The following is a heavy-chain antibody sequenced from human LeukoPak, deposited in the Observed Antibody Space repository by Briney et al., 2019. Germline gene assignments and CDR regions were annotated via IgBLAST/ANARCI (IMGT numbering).Heavy chain of an antibody. CDR2: IYTSGST. Sequence: NPSQTLSLTCTVSGGSISSGSYYWSWIRQPAGKGLEWIGRIYTSGSTNYNPSLKSRVTISVDTSKNQFSLKLSSVTAADTAVYYCARVQYDFWSGYPLGWFDPWGQGTLVTV. CDR1: GGSISSGSYY. D-gene: IGHD3-3*01. J-gene: IGHJ5*02. CDR3: ARVQYDFWSGYPLGWFDP. V-gene: IGHV4-61*02.